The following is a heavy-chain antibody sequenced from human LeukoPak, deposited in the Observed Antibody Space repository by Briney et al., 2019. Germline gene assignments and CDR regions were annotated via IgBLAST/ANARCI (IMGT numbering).Heavy chain of an antibody. Sequence: GGSLRLSCSASGCTFSSYAMYWVRQAPGRGLEYVSAISSNGGSTYYADSVKGRFTISRDNSKNTLYLQMSSLRAEDTAVYYCVKDHEPAAAGTYYYYGMDVWGKGTTVTVSS. CDR1: GCTFSSYA. CDR3: VKDHEPAAAGTYYYYGMDV. D-gene: IGHD6-13*01. CDR2: ISSNGGST. V-gene: IGHV3-64D*06. J-gene: IGHJ6*04.